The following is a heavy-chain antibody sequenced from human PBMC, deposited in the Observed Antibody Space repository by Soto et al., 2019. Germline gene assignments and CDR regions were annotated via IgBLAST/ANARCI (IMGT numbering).Heavy chain of an antibody. V-gene: IGHV3-23*01. J-gene: IGHJ5*02. CDR2: INRSGNST. Sequence: EVQVLESGGGLAQPGRSLRLSCAVSGLSFSSYAMTWVRQSPGKGLEWVSSINRSGNSTYSADSVRGRFTISRDNSKNTRCMSMCTLRAQNTAVYYSAKDVQYLSWLPSCYCLDPWGRGTLATVSS. D-gene: IGHD3-9*01. CDR1: GLSFSSYA. CDR3: AKDVQYLSWLPSCYCLDP.